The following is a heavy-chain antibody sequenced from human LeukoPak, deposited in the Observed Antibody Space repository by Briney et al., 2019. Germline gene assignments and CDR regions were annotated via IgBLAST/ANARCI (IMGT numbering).Heavy chain of an antibody. CDR3: ARSPSASSSWRWYFDL. Sequence: SETLSLTCTVSGGSISTYYWSWIRQPPGKGLEWIGEINHSGSTNYNPSLKSRVTISVDTSKNQFSLKLSSVTAADTAVYYCARSPSASSSWRWYFDLWGRGTLVTVSS. CDR1: GGSISTYY. D-gene: IGHD6-13*01. J-gene: IGHJ2*01. V-gene: IGHV4-34*01. CDR2: INHSGST.